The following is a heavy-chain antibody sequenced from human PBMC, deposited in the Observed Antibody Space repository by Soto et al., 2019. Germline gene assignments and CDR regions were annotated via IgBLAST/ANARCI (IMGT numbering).Heavy chain of an antibody. D-gene: IGHD3-10*01. CDR2: ISDYNGNT. CDR1: GYTFSNYG. J-gene: IGHJ6*02. V-gene: IGHV1-18*04. Sequence: ASVKVSCKTSGYTFSNYGISWVRQAPGQGLEWMGWISDYNGNTIYAQKFQGRVSMTTDTSATTAYMELRSLRSDDTAVYYCARDQFLTGSGYYGMDVWGQGTTVTVSS. CDR3: ARDQFLTGSGYYGMDV.